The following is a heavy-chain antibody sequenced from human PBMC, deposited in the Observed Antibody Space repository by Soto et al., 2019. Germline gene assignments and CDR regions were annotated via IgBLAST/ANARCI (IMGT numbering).Heavy chain of an antibody. CDR3: ARGRAGGF. D-gene: IGHD3-16*01. CDR2: IKQDGSEK. Sequence: EVQLVESGGGLVQPGGSLRLSCAASGFTFSSYWISWVRQAPGKGLEWVANIKQDGSEKYYVDSVKGRFTISRDNAKNSLYLQMNSLRAEDTAVYYCARGRAGGFWGQGTLVTVSS. J-gene: IGHJ4*02. CDR1: GFTFSSYW. V-gene: IGHV3-7*01.